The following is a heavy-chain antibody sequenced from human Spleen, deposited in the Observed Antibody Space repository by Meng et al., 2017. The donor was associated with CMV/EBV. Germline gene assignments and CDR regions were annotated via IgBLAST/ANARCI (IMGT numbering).Heavy chain of an antibody. CDR3: ARGRRITIFGVVILDY. V-gene: IGHV3-21*01. J-gene: IGHJ4*02. Sequence: FNFSSYSMNWVRQAPGKGLEWVSSISSSSSYIYYADSVKGRFTISRDNAKNSLYLQMNSLRAEDTAVYYCARGRRITIFGVVILDYWGQGTLVTVSS. CDR2: ISSSSSYI. CDR1: FNFSSYS. D-gene: IGHD3-3*01.